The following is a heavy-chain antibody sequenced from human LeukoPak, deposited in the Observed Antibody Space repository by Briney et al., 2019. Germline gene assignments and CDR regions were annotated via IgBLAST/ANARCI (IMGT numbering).Heavy chain of an antibody. D-gene: IGHD6-19*01. J-gene: IGHJ2*01. Sequence: GGSLRLSCAASGFTFTSYAMSWVPQAPGKGLEWVSAISPSGGSTYYPDSVKGRFTISRDNSKNTLYLQVNSLRAEDTAVYFCAKEPTSRGSGRGYFDLWGRGTLVTVPS. CDR1: GFTFTSYA. CDR3: AKEPTSRGSGRGYFDL. CDR2: ISPSGGST. V-gene: IGHV3-23*01.